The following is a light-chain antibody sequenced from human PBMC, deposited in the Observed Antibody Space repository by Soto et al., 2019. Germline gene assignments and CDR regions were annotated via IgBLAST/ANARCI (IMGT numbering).Light chain of an antibody. CDR3: QQYGSYPRT. V-gene: IGKV1-5*03. J-gene: IGKJ1*01. Sequence: DIQMTQSPSTLSGSVGDRVTITCRASQTISSWLAWYQQKPGKAPKLLIYKASTLESGVPSRFSGSGSGTEFTLTISSLQPADFATYYCQQYGSYPRTFGQGTKVDIK. CDR1: QTISSW. CDR2: KAS.